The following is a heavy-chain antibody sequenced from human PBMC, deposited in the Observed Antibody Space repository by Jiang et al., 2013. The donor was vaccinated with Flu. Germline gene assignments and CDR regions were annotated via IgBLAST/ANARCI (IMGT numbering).Heavy chain of an antibody. CDR3: ARDPKSYYGSWGPRWFDP. CDR2: INHSGST. Sequence: LLKPSETLSLTCAVYGGSFSGYYWNWIRQPPGKGLEWIGEINHSGSTNYNPSLKSRVTISVDTSKNQFSLKLSSVTSADTAVYYCARDPKSYYGSWGPRWFDPWGQGTLVTVSS. CDR1: GGSFSGYY. V-gene: IGHV4-34*01. D-gene: IGHD3-10*01. J-gene: IGHJ5*02.